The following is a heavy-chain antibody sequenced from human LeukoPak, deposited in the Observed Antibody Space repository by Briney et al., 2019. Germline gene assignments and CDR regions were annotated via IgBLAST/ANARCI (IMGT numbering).Heavy chain of an antibody. V-gene: IGHV3-53*01. CDR2: IYSGGNT. J-gene: IGHJ4*02. CDR3: VREWDQD. D-gene: IGHD1-26*01. Sequence: GGSLRLSCAASGLNVRTSYMSWVSEVPGKGLEWVSVIYSGGNTYYADSVTGRFTISRDNSKNTLHLQMNSLRAEHTALYYCVREWDQDWGQGTLVTVSS. CDR1: GLNVRTSY.